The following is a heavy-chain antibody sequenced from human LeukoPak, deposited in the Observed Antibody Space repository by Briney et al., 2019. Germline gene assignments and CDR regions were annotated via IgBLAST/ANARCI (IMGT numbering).Heavy chain of an antibody. D-gene: IGHD3-16*01. CDR3: RGYYYYGMDV. Sequence: GGSLRLPCAASGFTFSSYWMHWVRQAPGKGLVWVSRINSDGSSTSYADSVKGRFTISRDNAKNTLYLQMNSLRAEDTAVYYCRGYYYYGMDVWGQGTTVTVSS. CDR1: GFTFSSYW. V-gene: IGHV3-74*01. CDR2: INSDGSST. J-gene: IGHJ6*02.